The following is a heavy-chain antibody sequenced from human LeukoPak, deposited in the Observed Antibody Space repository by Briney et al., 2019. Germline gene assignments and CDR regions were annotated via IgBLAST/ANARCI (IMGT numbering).Heavy chain of an antibody. D-gene: IGHD3-10*01. CDR2: ISSSSSYT. J-gene: IGHJ4*02. CDR3: ASILYGSGSYYFVY. Sequence: PGGSLRLSCAASGFTFSSYSMNWVRQAPGKGLEWISYISSSSSYTNYADSVKGRFTISRDNAKNSLYLQMNSLRAEDTAVYYCASILYGSGSYYFVYWGQGTLVTVSS. CDR1: GFTFSSYS. V-gene: IGHV3-21*05.